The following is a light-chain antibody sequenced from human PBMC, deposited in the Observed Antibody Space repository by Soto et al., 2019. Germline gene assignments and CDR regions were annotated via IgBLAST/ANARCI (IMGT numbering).Light chain of an antibody. CDR2: DAS. J-gene: IGKJ1*01. V-gene: IGKV3-11*01. CDR1: HSVNNF. Sequence: EIVLTKSPATLSLSPGERATLSCRASHSVNNFLAWYQQKPGQAPRLLIYDASNRATGVPARLSGSGCEAVITLTISGTALEDFAVYYWHQRSNWPPKWTLGRGTKVEIK. CDR3: HQRSNWPPKWT.